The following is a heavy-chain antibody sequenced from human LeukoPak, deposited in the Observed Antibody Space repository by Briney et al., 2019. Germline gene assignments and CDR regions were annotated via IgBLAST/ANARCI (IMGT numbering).Heavy chain of an antibody. CDR1: GFTFSSYS. Sequence: PGGSLRLSRAASGFTFSSYSMNWVRQAPGKGPEWVSSISSSSSYIYYADSVKGRFTISRDNAKNSLYLQMNSLRAEDTAVYYCASGYYDSSGQTAGYWGQGTLVTVSS. CDR3: ASGYYDSSGQTAGY. J-gene: IGHJ4*02. V-gene: IGHV3-21*01. D-gene: IGHD3-22*01. CDR2: ISSSSSYI.